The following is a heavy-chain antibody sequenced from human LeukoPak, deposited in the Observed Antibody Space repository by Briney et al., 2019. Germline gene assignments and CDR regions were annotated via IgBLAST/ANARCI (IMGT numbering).Heavy chain of an antibody. D-gene: IGHD6-19*01. CDR1: RFTFNSYA. CDR3: ARESESSGWLIDY. CDR2: IGGSNGIT. V-gene: IGHV3-23*01. J-gene: IGHJ4*02. Sequence: GGSLRLSSAASRFTFNSYAMSWVRQAPGKGLEWVSVIGGSNGITFYVGSVKGRFTISRDNSKDTLYLQMNSLRAEDTAVYYSARESESSGWLIDYWGQGTLVTVPS.